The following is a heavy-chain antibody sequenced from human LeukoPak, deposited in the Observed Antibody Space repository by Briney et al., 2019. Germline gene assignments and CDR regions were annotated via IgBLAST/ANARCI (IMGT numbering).Heavy chain of an antibody. J-gene: IGHJ4*02. Sequence: GGSLRLSCAASGFTFSGYRMHWVRQAPGKGLVWVSCIEGDGSTTRYADSVKGRFTISRDNAKNALYLQMNSLRVEDTAVYYCTRDTDGLHYWGQGTLVTVSS. V-gene: IGHV3-74*01. CDR3: TRDTDGLHY. D-gene: IGHD2-8*02. CDR2: IEGDGSTT. CDR1: GFTFSGYR.